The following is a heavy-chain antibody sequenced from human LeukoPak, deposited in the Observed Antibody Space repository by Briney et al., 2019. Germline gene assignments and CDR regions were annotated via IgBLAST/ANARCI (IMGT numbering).Heavy chain of an antibody. CDR1: GYTFTGYG. V-gene: IGHV1-18*01. Sequence: APVKVSCKASGYTFTGYGISWVRQAPGQGLEWMGWISAYNGNTNYAQKLQGRVTMTTDTSTSTAYMELRSLRSDDTAVYYCARDFYSHDYGETNDAFDIWGQGTMVTVSS. CDR3: ARDFYSHDYGETNDAFDI. J-gene: IGHJ3*02. CDR2: ISAYNGNT. D-gene: IGHD4-17*01.